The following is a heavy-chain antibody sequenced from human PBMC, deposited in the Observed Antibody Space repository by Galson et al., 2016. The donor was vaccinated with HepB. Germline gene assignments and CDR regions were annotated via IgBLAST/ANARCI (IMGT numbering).Heavy chain of an antibody. D-gene: IGHD3-16*01. CDR3: GKHGGFDY. CDR1: GFSFSNSG. V-gene: IGHV3-23*01. J-gene: IGHJ4*02. Sequence: SLRLSCAASGFSFSNSGMSWVRQAPGRGLEWVSSITRSGDATHYVDFVKGRFTISRDNSKNTLYLYMNNLTAGDTAIYYCGKHGGFDYWGQGALVTVSS. CDR2: ITRSGDAT.